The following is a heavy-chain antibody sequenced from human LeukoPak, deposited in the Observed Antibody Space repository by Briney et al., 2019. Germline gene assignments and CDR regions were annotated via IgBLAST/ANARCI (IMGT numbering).Heavy chain of an antibody. J-gene: IGHJ3*02. D-gene: IGHD2-15*01. Sequence: PGGSLRLSCAASGFTFSSYGMSWVRQAPGKGLEWVSAISGSGGSTYYADSVKGRFTISRDNSKNTLYLQMSSLRAEDTAVYYCARHRSGGSQDDAFDIWGQGTMVTVSS. CDR3: ARHRSGGSQDDAFDI. CDR2: ISGSGGST. V-gene: IGHV3-23*01. CDR1: GFTFSSYG.